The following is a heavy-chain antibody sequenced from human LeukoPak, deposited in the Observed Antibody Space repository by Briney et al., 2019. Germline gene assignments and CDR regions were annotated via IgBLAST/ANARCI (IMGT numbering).Heavy chain of an antibody. Sequence: PGGSLRLSCAASGFTFSNYWMTWVRQAPGKGLEWVSAISGSGGSTYYADSVKGRFTISRDNSKNTLYLQMNSLRAEDTAVYYCARDFADHPLLWFGELYDYWGQGTLVTVSS. J-gene: IGHJ4*02. CDR2: ISGSGGST. CDR1: GFTFSNYW. V-gene: IGHV3-23*01. D-gene: IGHD3-10*01. CDR3: ARDFADHPLLWFGELYDY.